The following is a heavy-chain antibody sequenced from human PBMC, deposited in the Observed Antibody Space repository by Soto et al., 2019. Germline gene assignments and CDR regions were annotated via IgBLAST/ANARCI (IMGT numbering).Heavy chain of an antibody. CDR1: GFTFTSSA. D-gene: IGHD6-19*01. CDR3: AASYGSGWYYYYGMDV. V-gene: IGHV1-58*01. CDR2: IVVGSGNT. Sequence: QMQLVQSGPEVKKPGTSVKVSCKASGFTFTSSAVQWVRQARGQRLEWIGWIVVGSGNTNYAQKFQERVTITRDMSTSTAYMELSSRRSEDTAVYYCAASYGSGWYYYYGMDVWGQGTTVTVSS. J-gene: IGHJ6*02.